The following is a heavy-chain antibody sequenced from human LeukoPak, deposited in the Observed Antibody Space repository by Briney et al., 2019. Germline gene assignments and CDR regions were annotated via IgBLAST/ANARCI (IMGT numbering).Heavy chain of an antibody. J-gene: IGHJ4*02. Sequence: GGSLRLSCAASGFTFSSYEMNWGRQAPGKVLEWVANIKQDGSEKYYVDSVRGRFTISRDNAKNSLYLQMNSLRAEDTAVYYCARWYYYDSSGYSPFDYWGQGTLVTVSS. CDR1: GFTFSSYE. CDR2: IKQDGSEK. V-gene: IGHV3-7*01. D-gene: IGHD3-22*01. CDR3: ARWYYYDSSGYSPFDY.